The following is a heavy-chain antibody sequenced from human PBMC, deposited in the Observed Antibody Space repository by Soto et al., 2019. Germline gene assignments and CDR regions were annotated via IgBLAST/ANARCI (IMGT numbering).Heavy chain of an antibody. CDR1: GFTFSSYW. D-gene: IGHD6-13*01. CDR3: AKDLYSSSSIYYYYYGMDV. J-gene: IGHJ6*02. CDR2: INSDGSST. V-gene: IGHV3-74*01. Sequence: GSLRLSCAASGFTFSSYWMHWVRQAPGKGLVWVSRINSDGSSTSYADSVKGRFTISRDNSKNTLYLQMNSLRAEDTAVYYCAKDLYSSSSIYYYYYGMDVWGQGTTVTVSS.